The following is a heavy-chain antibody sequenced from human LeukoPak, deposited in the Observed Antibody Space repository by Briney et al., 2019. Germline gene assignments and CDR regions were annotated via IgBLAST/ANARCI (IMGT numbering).Heavy chain of an antibody. CDR2: IWYDGSNK. J-gene: IGHJ4*02. V-gene: IGHV3-33*01. CDR3: ARDLRLGQYDSSYPDY. D-gene: IGHD3-22*01. Sequence: GGSLRLSCAASGFSLRSYGMHWVRQAPGKGLEWVAVIWYDGSNKYYVDSVKGRFTTARDNSKNTLYLQMNSLRAEDTAVYYCARDLRLGQYDSSYPDYWGQGTLVTVSS. CDR1: GFSLRSYG.